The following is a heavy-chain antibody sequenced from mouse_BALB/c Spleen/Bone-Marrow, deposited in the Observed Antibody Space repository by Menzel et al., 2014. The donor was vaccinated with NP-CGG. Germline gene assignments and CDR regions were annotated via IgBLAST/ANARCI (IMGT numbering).Heavy chain of an antibody. V-gene: IGHV1-66*01. CDR3: ARRYGSSRYYFDY. CDR2: IFPGSGNT. J-gene: IGHJ2*01. Sequence: VQLQQSGPELVKPGASVKISCKASGYSFTSYYIHWVKQRPGQGLEWIGWIFPGSGNTKYNEKFKGKATLTADTSSSTAYMQLSSLTSEDSAVYFCARRYGSSRYYFDYWGQGTTLTVSS. CDR1: GYSFTSYY. D-gene: IGHD1-1*01.